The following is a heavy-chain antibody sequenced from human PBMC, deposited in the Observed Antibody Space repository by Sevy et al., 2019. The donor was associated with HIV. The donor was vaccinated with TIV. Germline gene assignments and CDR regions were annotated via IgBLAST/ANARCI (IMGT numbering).Heavy chain of an antibody. D-gene: IGHD3-9*01. CDR1: EFAFRTYA. CDR3: ARGPEGELTILLSH. V-gene: IGHV3-30-3*01. J-gene: IGHJ4*02. CDR2: ISSNGDNA. Sequence: GGSLRLSCAASEFAFRTYAFHWVRQAPGRGLEWVGLISSNGDNAFYANPVRGRFTISRDNSINTLYQELNNLTPDDTAVYYCARGPEGELTILLSHWGQGSLVTVSS.